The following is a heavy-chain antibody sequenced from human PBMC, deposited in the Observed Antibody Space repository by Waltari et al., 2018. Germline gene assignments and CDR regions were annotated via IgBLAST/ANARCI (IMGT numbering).Heavy chain of an antibody. D-gene: IGHD4-17*01. V-gene: IGHV3-33*01. J-gene: IGHJ4*02. Sequence: QVQLVESGGGVVQPGRSLRLSCAASGFTFSSYGMHWVRQAPGKGLEWVAVIWYDGSNKYYADSGKGRFTISRDNSKNTLYLQMNSLRAEDTAVYYCARDVGDYGDGLGYWGQGTLVTVSS. CDR3: ARDVGDYGDGLGY. CDR1: GFTFSSYG. CDR2: IWYDGSNK.